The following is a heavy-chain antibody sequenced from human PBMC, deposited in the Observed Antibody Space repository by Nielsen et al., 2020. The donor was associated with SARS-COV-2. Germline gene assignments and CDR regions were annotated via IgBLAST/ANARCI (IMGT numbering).Heavy chain of an antibody. CDR3: ANGVRGAY. D-gene: IGHD3-10*01. CDR2: IKEGGSVK. CDR1: GFTFSNSF. V-gene: IGHV3-7*05. Sequence: GESLKISCAASGFTFSNSFMTWVRQAPGKGLEWVANIKEGGSVKLYVDSVRGRFTISRDNAQKSVYLQMNSLRAEDTAVYYCANGVRGAYWGQGALVTVSS. J-gene: IGHJ4*02.